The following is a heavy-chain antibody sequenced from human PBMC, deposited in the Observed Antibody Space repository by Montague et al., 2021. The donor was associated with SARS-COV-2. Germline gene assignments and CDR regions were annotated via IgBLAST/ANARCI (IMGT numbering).Heavy chain of an antibody. CDR3: ARGDVVVVAANDYYYGMDV. V-gene: IGHV4-59*01. CDR1: GGSISSYY. D-gene: IGHD2-15*01. Sequence: SETLSLTCTVSGGSISSYYWSWIRQPPGKGLEWIGYIYYSGSTNYDPSLKSRVTISVDTSKNQFSLKLSSVTAADTAVYYCARGDVVVVAANDYYYGMDVWGQGTTGPVSS. J-gene: IGHJ6*02. CDR2: IYYSGST.